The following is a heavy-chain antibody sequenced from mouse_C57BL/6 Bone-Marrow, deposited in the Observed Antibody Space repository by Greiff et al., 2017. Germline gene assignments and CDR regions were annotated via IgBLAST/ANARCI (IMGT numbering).Heavy chain of an antibody. J-gene: IGHJ2*01. CDR3: ARDGDGNFDY. Sequence: QVQLQQPGAELEKPGASVKLSCKASGYTFTSYWMQWVKQRPGQGLEWIGEIDPSDSYTNYNQKFKGKATLTVDTSSSTAYMQLSSLTSEDSAVYYCARDGDGNFDYWGQGTTLTVSS. CDR2: IDPSDSYT. D-gene: IGHD3-3*01. CDR1: GYTFTSYW. V-gene: IGHV1-50*01.